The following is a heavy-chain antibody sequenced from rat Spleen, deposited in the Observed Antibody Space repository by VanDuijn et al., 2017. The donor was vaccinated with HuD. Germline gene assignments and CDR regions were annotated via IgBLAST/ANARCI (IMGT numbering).Heavy chain of an antibody. D-gene: IGHD1-10*01. CDR2: ITNTGGST. CDR1: GFTFNNYW. CDR3: ARHGAYNNYGWFAY. J-gene: IGHJ3*01. Sequence: EVQLVESGGGLVQPGKSLKLSCVASGFTFNNYWMTWIRQAPGKGLEWVASITNTGGSTYYPDSVRGRFTISRDNAKSTLYLQMDSLRSEDTASYYCARHGAYNNYGWFAYWGQGTLVTVSS. V-gene: IGHV5-31*01.